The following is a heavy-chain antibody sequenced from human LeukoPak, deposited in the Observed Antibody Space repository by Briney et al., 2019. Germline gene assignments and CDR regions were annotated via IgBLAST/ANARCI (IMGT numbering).Heavy chain of an antibody. J-gene: IGHJ4*02. Sequence: PSETLSLTCTVSGGSISSYYWSWIRQPAGKGLEWIGRIYTSGSTNYNPSLKSRVTMSVDTSKNQFSLKLSSVTAADTAVYYCARASYSYDINGWVPFDYWGQGTLVAVSS. CDR3: ARASYSYDINGWVPFDY. CDR1: GGSISSYY. V-gene: IGHV4-4*07. CDR2: IYTSGST. D-gene: IGHD3-22*01.